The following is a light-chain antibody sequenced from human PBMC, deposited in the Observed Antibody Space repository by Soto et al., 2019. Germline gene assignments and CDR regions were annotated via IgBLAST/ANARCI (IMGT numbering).Light chain of an antibody. V-gene: IGKV1-39*01. CDR3: QQSLNTPYS. J-gene: IGKJ2*03. Sequence: DIQMTQSPSSLSASVGDTVTITCRASQTIGSYLSWYHQIPGKPPKLLIYTVSRLQSGVPSRFSGSGSGTDFTLTISSLQTEDFATYYCQQSLNTPYSFGQGTDLYVK. CDR1: QTIGSY. CDR2: TVS.